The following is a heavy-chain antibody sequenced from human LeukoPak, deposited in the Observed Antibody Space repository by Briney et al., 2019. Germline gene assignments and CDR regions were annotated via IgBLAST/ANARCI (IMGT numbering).Heavy chain of an antibody. Sequence: GSLRLSCAAPGFTFSSYGMHWVRQAPGKGLEWVAFIRYDGSNKYYADSVKGRFTISRDNSKNTLYLQMNSLRAEDTAVYYCAKENGDCSSTSCHDYWGQGTLVTVSS. CDR2: IRYDGSNK. D-gene: IGHD2-2*01. CDR1: GFTFSSYG. J-gene: IGHJ4*02. CDR3: AKENGDCSSTSCHDY. V-gene: IGHV3-30*02.